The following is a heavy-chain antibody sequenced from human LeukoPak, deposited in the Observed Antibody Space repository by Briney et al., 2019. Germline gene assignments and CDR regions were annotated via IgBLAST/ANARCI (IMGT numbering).Heavy chain of an antibody. Sequence: GESLKISCKGSGYIFTYYWIGWVRQMPGKGLEWMGLIYPGDSEDSEATYSPSFQGQVTISVDKSISTAYLQWNSLKASDTGIYYCARQERDTRGSGYCGQGTLVTVSS. CDR2: IYPGDSEDSEA. CDR3: ARQERDTRGSGY. D-gene: IGHD6-19*01. V-gene: IGHV5-51*01. J-gene: IGHJ4*02. CDR1: GYIFTYYW.